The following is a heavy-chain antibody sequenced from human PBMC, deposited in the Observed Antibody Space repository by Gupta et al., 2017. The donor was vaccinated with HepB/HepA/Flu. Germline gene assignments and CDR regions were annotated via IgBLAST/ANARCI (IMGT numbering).Heavy chain of an antibody. CDR3: ATPPGGGFFYFDY. CDR2: ISYDGSNK. CDR1: GFTFSSYG. D-gene: IGHD3-3*01. Sequence: QVQLVESGGGVVQPGRSLRLSCAASGFTFSSYGMHWVRQAPGKGLEWVAVISYDGSNKYYADAVKGRFTISRDNSKNTLYLQMNSMRAEDTAVYYCATPPGGGFFYFDYWGQGTLVTVSS. J-gene: IGHJ4*02. V-gene: IGHV3-30*03.